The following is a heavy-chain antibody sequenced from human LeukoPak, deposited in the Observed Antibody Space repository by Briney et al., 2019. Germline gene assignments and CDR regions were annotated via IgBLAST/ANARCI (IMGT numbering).Heavy chain of an antibody. V-gene: IGHV4-34*01. CDR1: GGAYRGYY. D-gene: IGHD6-13*01. CDR2: INHSGST. CDR3: ASRAPGIAAAGYYFDY. Sequence: SETLSLTCADYGGAYRGYYWRWMRQPPGKGLEWIGEINHSGSTNYNPSLKSRVTISVDTSKNQFSLKLSSVTAADTAVYYCASRAPGIAAAGYYFDYWGQGTLVTVSS. J-gene: IGHJ4*02.